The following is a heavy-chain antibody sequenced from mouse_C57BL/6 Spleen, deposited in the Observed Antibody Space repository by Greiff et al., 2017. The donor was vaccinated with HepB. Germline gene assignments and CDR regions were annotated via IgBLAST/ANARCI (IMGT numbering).Heavy chain of an antibody. V-gene: IGHV3-6*01. J-gene: IGHJ3*01. Sequence: EVQRVESGPGLVKPSQSLSLTCSVTGYSITSGYYWNWIRQFPGNKLEWMGYISYDGSNNYNPSLKNRISITRDTSKNQFFLKLNSVTTEDTATYYCAREHYDYVEGFAYWGQGTLVTVSA. CDR1: GYSITSGYY. D-gene: IGHD2-4*01. CDR2: ISYDGSN. CDR3: AREHYDYVEGFAY.